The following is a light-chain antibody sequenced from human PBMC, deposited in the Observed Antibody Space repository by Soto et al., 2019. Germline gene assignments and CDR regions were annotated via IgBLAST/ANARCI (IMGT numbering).Light chain of an antibody. V-gene: IGKV3-20*01. Sequence: EKVWTQSPGNLSLSPGERATLPCRASQSVSNNFVAWYQQKPGQAPRLLISGASTRATDFPDRFSGSGSGTDFTLTISRLELEDFEVYYCQQYGGSPPWTFGQGTKVDTK. CDR1: QSVSNNF. CDR3: QQYGGSPPWT. J-gene: IGKJ1*01. CDR2: GAS.